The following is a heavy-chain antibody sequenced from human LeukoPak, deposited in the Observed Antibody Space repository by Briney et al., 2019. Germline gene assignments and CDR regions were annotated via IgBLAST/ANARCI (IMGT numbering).Heavy chain of an antibody. Sequence: GASVKVSCKASGHPYTGYYLHWVRQAPGQGLEWMGWINPNSGFRNYAQKFQGRVTMTRDTSISTAYMELSRLRSDDTAVYYCARLADCSSSSCRSFDYWGQGTLVTVSS. J-gene: IGHJ4*02. CDR1: GHPYTGYY. V-gene: IGHV1-2*02. CDR2: INPNSGFR. D-gene: IGHD2-2*01. CDR3: ARLADCSSSSCRSFDY.